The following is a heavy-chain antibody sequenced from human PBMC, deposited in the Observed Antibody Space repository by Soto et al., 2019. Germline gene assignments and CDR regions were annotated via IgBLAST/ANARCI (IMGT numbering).Heavy chain of an antibody. J-gene: IGHJ4*02. Sequence: QVQLQESGPGLVKPSQTLYLTCTVSGGSISSGNYYWSWIRQPPGKGLEWIGFISYSGSTYYSTSLKSRVTISVDTSKSQFSLNLSFVTAADTAVYYCATMGTPATGLYFVDYWGQGSLVTVSS. CDR2: ISYSGST. CDR1: GGSISSGNYY. D-gene: IGHD2-15*01. CDR3: ATMGTPATGLYFVDY. V-gene: IGHV4-30-4*01.